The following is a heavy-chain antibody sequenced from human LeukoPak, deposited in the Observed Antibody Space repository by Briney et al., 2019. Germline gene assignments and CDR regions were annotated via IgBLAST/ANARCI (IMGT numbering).Heavy chain of an antibody. V-gene: IGHV3-74*01. CDR3: ARNTYYYGRGFAFDI. J-gene: IGHJ3*02. CDR1: GFTFSSYW. CDR2: INGDGRNI. D-gene: IGHD3-10*01. Sequence: GGSLRLSCVASGFTFSSYWMHWVRQDPRKGLVWVSRINGDGRNINYADSVRGRFTISRDNAKNSLYLQMNSLRAEDTAVYYCARNTYYYGRGFAFDIWGQGTMVTVSS.